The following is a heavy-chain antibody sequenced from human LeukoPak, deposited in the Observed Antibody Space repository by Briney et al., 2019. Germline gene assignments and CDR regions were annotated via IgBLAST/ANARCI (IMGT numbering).Heavy chain of an antibody. Sequence: SHTLSLTCAISGGSVPSRTAAWNCVRQSPSRDLEGLGRTYYRSRWYGDYVMSVKGRITITPDTSKNQFSLQLNSVTLDDTGVYYCAGHTTSSHDTFDIWGQGTVVTVSS. CDR3: AGHTTSSHDTFDI. J-gene: IGHJ3*02. CDR2: TYYRSRWYG. CDR1: GGSVPSRTAA. V-gene: IGHV6-1*01. D-gene: IGHD2-2*01.